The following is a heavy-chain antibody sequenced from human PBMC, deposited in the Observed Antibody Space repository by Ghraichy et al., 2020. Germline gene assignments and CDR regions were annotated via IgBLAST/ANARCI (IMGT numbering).Heavy chain of an antibody. J-gene: IGHJ4*02. V-gene: IGHV3-15*01. CDR1: GFIFSKAW. CDR3: ATDWLDD. CDR2: IKNKADGGTT. Sequence: GGSLRLTCATSGFIFSKAWMTWVRQAPGKGLEWVGRIKNKADGGTTDYAAPVKGRFTVSRDDSKTTLYLQMNSLKTEDTAVYYCATDWLDDWGQGTLVTVSS.